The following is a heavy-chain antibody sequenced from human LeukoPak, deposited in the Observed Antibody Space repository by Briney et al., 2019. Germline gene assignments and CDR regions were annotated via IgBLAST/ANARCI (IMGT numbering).Heavy chain of an antibody. J-gene: IGHJ4*02. CDR2: ISYDGSNK. D-gene: IGHD2-15*01. V-gene: IGHV3-30*18. CDR3: AKGVLAYCSGGSCYDVHY. Sequence: PGGSLRLSCAASGFTFSSYGMHWVRQAPGKGLEWVAVISYDGSNKYYAGSVKGRFTISRDNSKNTLYLQMNSLRAEDTAVYYCAKGVLAYCSGGSCYDVHYWGQGTLVTVSS. CDR1: GFTFSSYG.